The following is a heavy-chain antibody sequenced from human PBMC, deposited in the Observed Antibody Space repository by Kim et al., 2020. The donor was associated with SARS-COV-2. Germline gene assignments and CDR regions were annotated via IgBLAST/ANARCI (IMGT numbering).Heavy chain of an antibody. CDR3: ARDPGFGESNYGMDV. D-gene: IGHD3-10*01. CDR2: IIPIFGTA. J-gene: IGHJ6*02. V-gene: IGHV1-69*13. CDR1: GGTFSSYA. Sequence: SVKVSCKASGGTFSSYAISWVRQAPGQGLEWMGGIIPIFGTANYAQKFQGTVTITADESTSTAYMELSSLRSEDTAVYYCARDPGFGESNYGMDVWGQGTTVTVSS.